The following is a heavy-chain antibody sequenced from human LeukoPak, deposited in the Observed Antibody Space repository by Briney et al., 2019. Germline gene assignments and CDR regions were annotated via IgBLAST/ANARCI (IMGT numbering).Heavy chain of an antibody. V-gene: IGHV3-48*03. CDR3: ARARLLWFGELLWYYGMDV. D-gene: IGHD3-10*01. Sequence: GGSLRLSCAASGFTFSSYEMNWVRQAPGKGLEWVSCISRSGSTIYYADSVKGRFTISRDNAKNSLYLQMNSLRAEDTAVYYCARARLLWFGELLWYYGMDVWGKGTTVTVSS. J-gene: IGHJ6*04. CDR1: GFTFSSYE. CDR2: ISRSGSTI.